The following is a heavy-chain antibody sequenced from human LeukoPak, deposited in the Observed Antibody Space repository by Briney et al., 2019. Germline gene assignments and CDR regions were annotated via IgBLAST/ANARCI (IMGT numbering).Heavy chain of an antibody. CDR2: ISGSGGGT. CDR3: ARGPPACSTNCYGYLDY. CDR1: GFTFSDYY. D-gene: IGHD2-2*01. J-gene: IGHJ4*02. Sequence: GGSLRLSCAASGFTFSDYYMSWVRQAPEKGLEWASTISGSGGGTYYADSVKGRFTISRDDSKNTLYLQMNSLRAEDTAVYYCARGPPACSTNCYGYLDYWGQGTLVTVSS. V-gene: IGHV3-23*01.